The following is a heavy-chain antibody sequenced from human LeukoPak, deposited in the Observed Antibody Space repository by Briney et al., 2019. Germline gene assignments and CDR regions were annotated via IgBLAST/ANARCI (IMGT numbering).Heavy chain of an antibody. CDR1: GFTFSSYV. CDR2: IIQDGNEK. Sequence: GGSLRLSCAASGFTFSSYVMHWVRQAPGNGLEWVANIIQDGNEKYYVDSVRGRFTISGDNAKNSLHLQMNSLRVEDTAVYYCVRVGGSVNFDYWGQGTLVTVSS. V-gene: IGHV3-7*01. CDR3: VRVGGSVNFDY. D-gene: IGHD3-10*01. J-gene: IGHJ4*02.